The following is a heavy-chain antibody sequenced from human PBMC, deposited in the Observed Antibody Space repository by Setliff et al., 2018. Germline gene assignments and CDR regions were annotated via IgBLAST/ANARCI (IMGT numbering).Heavy chain of an antibody. Sequence: ASVKVSCKASGYTFTSYGFSWVRQAPGQGLEWMGWINPNSGGTNYSQRFQGRVTITRDTSASTVFLELSTLRSEDTAVYYCTRDFLGATASFDIWGQGTMVTVSS. V-gene: IGHV1-18*01. D-gene: IGHD3-3*01. CDR1: GYTFTSYG. CDR2: INPNSGGT. J-gene: IGHJ3*02. CDR3: TRDFLGATASFDI.